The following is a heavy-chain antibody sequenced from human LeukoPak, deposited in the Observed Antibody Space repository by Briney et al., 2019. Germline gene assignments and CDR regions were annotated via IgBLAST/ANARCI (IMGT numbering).Heavy chain of an antibody. J-gene: IGHJ4*02. CDR3: ARDAAYYGGRYFDY. CDR1: GGSISSYY. Sequence: SETLSLTCTVSGGSISSYYWSWIRQPPGKGLEWIGYIYYSGSTNYNPSLKSRVTISVGTSKNQFSLKLSSVTAADTAVYYCARDAAYYGGRYFDYWGQGTLVTVSS. CDR2: IYYSGST. V-gene: IGHV4-59*01. D-gene: IGHD4-23*01.